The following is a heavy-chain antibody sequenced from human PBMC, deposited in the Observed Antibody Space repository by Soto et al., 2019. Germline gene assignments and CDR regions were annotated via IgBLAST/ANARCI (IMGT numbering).Heavy chain of an antibody. CDR3: TGITWFRGMDV. V-gene: IGHV6-1*01. J-gene: IGHJ6*02. CDR2: TYYKSKWNN. Sequence: SQTLSLTCVISGDSFSSNSAAWDWIRPSPSRGLEWLGRTYYKSKWNNDYALSVKSRITINPDTSKNQFSPHLYSVTPEDTAVYYCTGITWFRGMDVWGQGTPGTVSS. D-gene: IGHD3-10*01. CDR1: GDSFSSNSAA.